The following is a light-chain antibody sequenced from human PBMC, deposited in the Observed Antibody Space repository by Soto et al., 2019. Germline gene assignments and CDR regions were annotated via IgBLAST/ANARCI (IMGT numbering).Light chain of an antibody. Sequence: EIVMTQSPATLSVSPGERATLSCRASQSVSSNLAWYQQKPGQAPRLLIYDASSRATGTPARFSGSGFGTDLTLTISSLEPEDFAVYYCQQYGSSPFTFGGGTKVDIK. CDR1: QSVSSN. V-gene: IGKV3-20*01. CDR3: QQYGSSPFT. CDR2: DAS. J-gene: IGKJ4*01.